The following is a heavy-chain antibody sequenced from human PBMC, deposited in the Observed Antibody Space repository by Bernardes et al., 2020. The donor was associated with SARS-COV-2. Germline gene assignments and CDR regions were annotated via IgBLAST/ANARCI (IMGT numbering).Heavy chain of an antibody. V-gene: IGHV3-23*01. CDR1: GFTFSSYA. D-gene: IGHD6-19*01. Sequence: GGSLSLSCAASGFTFSSYAMTRVRQAPGKALEWVSVIDGGGGTSYYPDSVKRRFTISRDNSKKTLDLQMNTLTAEDTAVYYCSTGYTSGRRMDVWGQGTTVSVSS. CDR3: STGYTSGRRMDV. CDR2: IDGGGGTS. J-gene: IGHJ6*02.